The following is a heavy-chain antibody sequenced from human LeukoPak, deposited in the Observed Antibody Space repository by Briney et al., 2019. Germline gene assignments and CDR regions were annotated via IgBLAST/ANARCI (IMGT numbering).Heavy chain of an antibody. J-gene: IGHJ3*02. CDR3: ASPTGRQLVPAFDI. CDR1: GYTFTGYY. CDR2: INPNSGGT. D-gene: IGHD6-13*01. V-gene: IGHV1-2*02. Sequence: ASVKVSCKASGYTFTGYYMHWVRQAPGQGLEWMGWINPNSGGTNYAQRFQGRVTMTRDTSISTAYMELSRLRSDDTAVYYCASPTGRQLVPAFDIWGQGTMVTVSS.